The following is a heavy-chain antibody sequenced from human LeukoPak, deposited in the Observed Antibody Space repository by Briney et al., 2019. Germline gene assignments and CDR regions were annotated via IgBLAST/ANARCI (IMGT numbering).Heavy chain of an antibody. D-gene: IGHD3-22*01. V-gene: IGHV4-31*03. CDR3: ARETPHYYDSRGYYLNWLDP. Sequence: PSQTLSLTCTVSGGSISSGGYYWSWIRQHPGKGLEWIGYIYYSGSTYYNPSPKSRVTISVDTSKNQFSLKLSSVTAADTAVYYCARETPHYYDSRGYYLNWLDPWGQGTLVTVSS. CDR2: IYYSGST. J-gene: IGHJ5*02. CDR1: GGSISSGGYY.